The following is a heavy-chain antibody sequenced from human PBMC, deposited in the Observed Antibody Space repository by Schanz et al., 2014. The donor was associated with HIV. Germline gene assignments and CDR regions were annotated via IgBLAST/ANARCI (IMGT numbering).Heavy chain of an antibody. CDR3: ARVSGWSSFDY. D-gene: IGHD6-13*01. Sequence: QVQLVQSGAEVKKPGASVMVSCKASGYTFTSYDINWVRQVPGQGLEWMGWMNPKSGNTGYAHKFQGRVTMTRNTSTSTVYMELSSLRSEDTALYYCARVSGWSSFDYWGRGTLVTVSS. CDR1: GYTFTSYD. CDR2: MNPKSGNT. J-gene: IGHJ2*01. V-gene: IGHV1-8*01.